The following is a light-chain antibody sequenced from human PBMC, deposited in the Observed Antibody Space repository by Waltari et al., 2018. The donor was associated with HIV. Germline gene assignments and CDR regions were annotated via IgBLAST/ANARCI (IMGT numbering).Light chain of an antibody. CDR1: HSLSTN. J-gene: IGKJ2*01. V-gene: IGKV3-15*01. Sequence: DIVMRQSPPTLSVSPGERATLPCRSGHSLSTNVAWYQQKPGQAPRLLIYGASTRATGIPTRFSGSGSGTEFTLTISSLQSEDFAVYYCQQFNYRPYTFGQGTKLEIK. CDR2: GAS. CDR3: QQFNYRPYT.